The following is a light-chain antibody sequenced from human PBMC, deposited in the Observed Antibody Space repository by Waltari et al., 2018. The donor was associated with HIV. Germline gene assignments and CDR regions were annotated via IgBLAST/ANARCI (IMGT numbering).Light chain of an antibody. J-gene: IGLJ2*01. CDR1: SSDVGAYNY. CDR2: DVT. Sequence: QSALPPPPSASGSPGQSVTISCTGTSSDVGAYNYVPWFQQHPGKAPKLMIYDVTKRPSGVPDRFSGSKSGNTASLTVSGLQAEDEADYYCASHAGSKDVFGGGTRLTVL. CDR3: ASHAGSKDV. V-gene: IGLV2-8*01.